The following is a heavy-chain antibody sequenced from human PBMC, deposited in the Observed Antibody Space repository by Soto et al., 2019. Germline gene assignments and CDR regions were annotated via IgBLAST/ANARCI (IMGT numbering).Heavy chain of an antibody. CDR3: AREVQVHTPAFVY. V-gene: IGHV1-69*19. Sequence: QVQLVQSGAEMKKPGSSVKVSCQSSGGTFNTYAMNWVRQAPGQGLDWMGDISAMFGAANYAPKFQGRVTITADESTGTSYMQLSSLTSEDTALYFCAREVQVHTPAFVYWGQGTLVTVSS. D-gene: IGHD3-10*01. J-gene: IGHJ4*02. CDR1: GGTFNTYA. CDR2: ISAMFGAA.